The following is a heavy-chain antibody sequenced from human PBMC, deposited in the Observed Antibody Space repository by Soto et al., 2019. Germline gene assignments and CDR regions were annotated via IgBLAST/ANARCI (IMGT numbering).Heavy chain of an antibody. D-gene: IGHD1-26*01. CDR1: GASITGSFF. V-gene: IGHV4-61*02. CDR2: FALSGTT. J-gene: IGHJ4*02. CDR3: VTVNLVGAAYYFDY. Sequence: SETLSLTCTVSGASITGSFFWSWIRQPAGKGLEWIGRFALSGTTNYNPSLRSRVTISVDTSENQFSLRLTSVTAADTAVYYCVTVNLVGAAYYFDYWGPGTLVTVSS.